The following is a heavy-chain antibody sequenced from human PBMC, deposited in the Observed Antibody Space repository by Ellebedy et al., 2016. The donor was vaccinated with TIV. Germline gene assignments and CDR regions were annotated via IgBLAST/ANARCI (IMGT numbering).Heavy chain of an antibody. J-gene: IGHJ4*02. Sequence: MPGGSLRLSCAVYGVSFSGSYWSWIRRPPGKGLEWIGEINHSVGTNYNPSLKSRVTISLDTSKNQFSLKLTSVSAADTADYFCARGLGGGEYFDFWGQGTPVTVSS. V-gene: IGHV4-34*01. CDR1: GVSFSGSY. CDR3: ARGLGGGEYFDF. D-gene: IGHD2/OR15-2a*01. CDR2: INHSVGT.